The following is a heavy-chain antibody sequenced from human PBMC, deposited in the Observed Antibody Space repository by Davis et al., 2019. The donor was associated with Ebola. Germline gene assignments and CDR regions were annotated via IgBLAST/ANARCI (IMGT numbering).Heavy chain of an antibody. CDR1: GFTFSSYA. CDR3: ARDLPGGDWYFDL. J-gene: IGHJ2*01. CDR2: ISYDGSNK. Sequence: PGGSLRLSCAASGFTFSSYAMHWVRQAPGKGLEWVAVISYDGSNKYYADSGKGRFTISRDNSKNTLYLQMSSLRAEDTAVYYCARDLPGGDWYFDLWGRGTLVTVSS. V-gene: IGHV3-30*04. D-gene: IGHD1-14*01.